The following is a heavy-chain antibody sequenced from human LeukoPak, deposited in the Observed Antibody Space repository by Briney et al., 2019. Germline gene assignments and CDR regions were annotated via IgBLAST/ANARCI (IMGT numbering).Heavy chain of an antibody. V-gene: IGHV3-23*01. D-gene: IGHD5-12*01. CDR1: GFNFRAYA. J-gene: IGHJ3*02. CDR3: AKDGVATQHALDI. CDR2: ISGSGGTT. Sequence: GGSLRLSCAASGFNFRAYAMTWVRQAPGKGLDWVSGISGSGGTTYYADSVRGRFTISRDNSENTVYLQLNNLRAEDTAVYYCAKDGVATQHALDIWGHGTMVTVSS.